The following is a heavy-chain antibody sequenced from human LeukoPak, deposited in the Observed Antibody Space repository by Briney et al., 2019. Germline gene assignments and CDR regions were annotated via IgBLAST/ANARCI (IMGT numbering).Heavy chain of an antibody. CDR1: GFTFSSYS. D-gene: IGHD6-19*01. Sequence: PGESVRLSCAASGFTFSSYSMNWVRQAPGKGLDWISYISSSSSTIYYTDSVKGRFTISRDNAKNSLYLQMNSLRDEDTALYYCARVPYSTGAFDYWGQGTLVTVSS. CDR2: ISSSSSTI. CDR3: ARVPYSTGAFDY. V-gene: IGHV3-48*02. J-gene: IGHJ4*02.